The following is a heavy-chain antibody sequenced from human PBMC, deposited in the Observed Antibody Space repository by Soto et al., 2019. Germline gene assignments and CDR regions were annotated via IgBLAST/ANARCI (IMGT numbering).Heavy chain of an antibody. CDR2: IVVGSGHT. CDR3: AAASRTSGGYYGLDV. V-gene: IGHV1-58*02. D-gene: IGHD2-2*01. Sequence: GASVEVCWAACGVGFASCARRWVRQARRQRLEWIGWIVVGSGHTNYAQKFQERVTITRDMTTSTAYMELSSLRSEDTAMYYCAAASRTSGGYYGLDVRGQGTTVTVSS. J-gene: IGHJ6*02. CDR1: GVGFASCA.